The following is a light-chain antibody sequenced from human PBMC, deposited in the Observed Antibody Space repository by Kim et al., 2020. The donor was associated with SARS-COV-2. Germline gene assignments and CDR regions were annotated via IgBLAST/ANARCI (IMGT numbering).Light chain of an antibody. CDR3: QQYSISPIT. Sequence: ATVGDRVPFTCRASQSIRTYLAWYQQKPGKEPKVLIYRASSLESGVPSRFSGSGSGTEFTLTISSLQPDDFATYYCQQYSISPITFGPGTRLEIK. J-gene: IGKJ5*01. V-gene: IGKV1-5*03. CDR2: RAS. CDR1: QSIRTY.